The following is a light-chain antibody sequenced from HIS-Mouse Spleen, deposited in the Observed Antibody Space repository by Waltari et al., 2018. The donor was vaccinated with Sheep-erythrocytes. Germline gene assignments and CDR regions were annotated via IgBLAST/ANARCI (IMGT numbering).Light chain of an antibody. CDR3: QQYDNLPLT. J-gene: IGKJ4*01. CDR1: QDISNY. V-gene: IGKV1-33*01. CDR2: EAS. Sequence: DIQMTQSPSSLSASVGDRVTITCQASQDISNYLNWYQQKPGKAPKLLIYEASNLETGVPSRFSRSGSGTDFTFTISSLQPEDIATYYCQQYDNLPLTFGGGTKVEIK.